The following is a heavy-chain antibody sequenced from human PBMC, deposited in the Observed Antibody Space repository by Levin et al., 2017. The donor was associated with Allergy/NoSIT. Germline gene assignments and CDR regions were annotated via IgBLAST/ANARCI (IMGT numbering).Heavy chain of an antibody. J-gene: IGHJ4*02. CDR3: ARGGRWTPIIAVLTDHFDF. CDR2: IYYSGTT. V-gene: IGHV4-39*07. D-gene: IGHD2-21*02. CDR1: DDSLTSTSYY. Sequence: SETLSLTCTVSDDSLTSTSYYWGWIRQPPGKGLEWIGTIYYSGTTYFNPSLKSRAAISVDSSKNHFSLRLRPVTAADAAAYYCARGGRWTPIIAVLTDHFDFWGQGALLTVSS.